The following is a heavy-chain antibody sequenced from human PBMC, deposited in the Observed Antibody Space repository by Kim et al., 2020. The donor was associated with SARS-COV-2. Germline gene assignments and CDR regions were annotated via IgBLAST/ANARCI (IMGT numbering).Heavy chain of an antibody. J-gene: IGHJ4*02. CDR1: GFTFSFYW. Sequence: GGSLRLSCAASGFTFSFYWMSWVRQAPGKGLEWVANIKQDGSEKYYVDSVKGRFTISRDNAKNSLYLRMNSLRAEDTAVYYCARLYSSSWFFDYWGQRTLVTVSS. D-gene: IGHD6-13*01. CDR2: IKQDGSEK. CDR3: ARLYSSSWFFDY. V-gene: IGHV3-7*01.